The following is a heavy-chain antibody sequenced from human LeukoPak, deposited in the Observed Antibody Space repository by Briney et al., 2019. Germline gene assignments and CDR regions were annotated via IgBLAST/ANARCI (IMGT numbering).Heavy chain of an antibody. CDR1: GGTFISYA. Sequence: SVKVSCKASGGTFISYAMSWVRQAAGQGGEWMGRIIPIFGTAKYVQKFQGRVTITTSESTSTTYLELSSLRSEDTAVYYCARGRRHGDYERRYYFDYWGQGTLVTVSS. CDR2: IIPIFGTA. CDR3: ARGRRHGDYERRYYFDY. J-gene: IGHJ4*02. V-gene: IGHV1-69*05. D-gene: IGHD4-17*01.